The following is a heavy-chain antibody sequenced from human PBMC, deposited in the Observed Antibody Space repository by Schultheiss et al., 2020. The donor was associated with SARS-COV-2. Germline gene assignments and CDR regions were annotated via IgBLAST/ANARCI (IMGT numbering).Heavy chain of an antibody. V-gene: IGHV3-30*07. J-gene: IGHJ4*02. CDR2: ISYDGSNK. CDR3: AREGDGGYVRYFDY. CDR1: GFTFSSYA. Sequence: GGSLRLSCAASGFTFSSYAMSWVRQAPGKGLEWVAVISYDGSNKYYADSVKGRFTISRENAKNSLYLQMNSLRAEDTAVYYCAREGDGGYVRYFDYWGQGTLVTVSS. D-gene: IGHD5-12*01.